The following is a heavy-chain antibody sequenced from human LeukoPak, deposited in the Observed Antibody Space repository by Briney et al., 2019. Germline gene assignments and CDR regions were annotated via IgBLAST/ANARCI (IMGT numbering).Heavy chain of an antibody. D-gene: IGHD3-3*01. CDR3: ARGPYDFWSGYYYMDV. Sequence: SETLSLTCTVSGGSISSHYWSWIRQPPGKGLEWIGYIYYSGSTNYNPSLKSRVTISVDTSKNQFSLKLSSVTAADTAVYYCARGPYDFWSGYYYMDVRGKGTTVTVSS. V-gene: IGHV4-59*11. CDR2: IYYSGST. J-gene: IGHJ6*03. CDR1: GGSISSHY.